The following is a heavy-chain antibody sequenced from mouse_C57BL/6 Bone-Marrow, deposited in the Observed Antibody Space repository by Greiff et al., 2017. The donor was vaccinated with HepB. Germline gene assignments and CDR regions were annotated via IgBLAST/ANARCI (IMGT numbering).Heavy chain of an antibody. J-gene: IGHJ3*01. Sequence: QVQLQQSGPGLVQPSQSLSITCTVSGFSLTSYGVHWVRQSPGKGLEWLGVIWSGGSTDYNAAFISRLSISKDNSKSQVFFKMNSLRADDTAIYYCARGLCGNSAWFAYWGQGTLVTVSA. CDR1: GFSLTSYG. CDR2: IWSGGST. CDR3: ARGLCGNSAWFAY. V-gene: IGHV2-2*01. D-gene: IGHD2-1*01.